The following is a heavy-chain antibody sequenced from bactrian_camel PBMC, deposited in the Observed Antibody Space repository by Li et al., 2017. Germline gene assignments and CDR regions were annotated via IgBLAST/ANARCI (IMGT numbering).Heavy chain of an antibody. CDR3: AAAGYSLSRSYVWRADLYRA. Sequence: QVQLVESGGDSVQAGGSLKLSCLVSGNTISANCMAWFRQAPGKEREGVAAISTGVGDTDYADSVKGRFTISRDSAKNTVYLQMNSLKPEDTAMYYCAAAGYSLSRSYVWRADLYRAWGQGTQVTVS. J-gene: IGHJ6*01. V-gene: IGHV3S54*01. CDR2: ISTGVGDT. CDR1: GNTISANC. D-gene: IGHD2*01.